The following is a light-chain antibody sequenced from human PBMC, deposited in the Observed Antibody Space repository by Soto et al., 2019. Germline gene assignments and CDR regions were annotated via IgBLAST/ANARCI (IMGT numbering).Light chain of an antibody. V-gene: IGKV3-15*01. CDR3: QQYNNWLT. CDR2: GAS. Sequence: EIVMTQSPATLSVSPGERATLSCRASQSVSSNLAWYQQKPGQAPRLLIYGASTRATGIPARFSGSGSGTEFTLTNSSLQSEDFAVYYCQQYNNWLTFGGGTKVDIK. CDR1: QSVSSN. J-gene: IGKJ4*01.